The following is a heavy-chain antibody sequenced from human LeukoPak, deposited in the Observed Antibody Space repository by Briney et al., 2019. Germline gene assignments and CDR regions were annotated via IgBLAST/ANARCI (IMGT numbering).Heavy chain of an antibody. Sequence: GGSLRLSCAASGFTFSSYAMNWVRQAPGKGLEWVSTISGSGGSTYYADSVKGRFTVSRDNSKNTLYVQMNSLRVEDTAVYYCAKVGLYGYNPLDYWGQGTLVTISS. CDR1: GFTFSSYA. D-gene: IGHD5-24*01. CDR3: AKVGLYGYNPLDY. CDR2: ISGSGGST. V-gene: IGHV3-23*01. J-gene: IGHJ4*02.